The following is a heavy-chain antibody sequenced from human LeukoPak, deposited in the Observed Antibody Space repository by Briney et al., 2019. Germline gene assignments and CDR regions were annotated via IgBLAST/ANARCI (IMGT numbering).Heavy chain of an antibody. CDR1: GGSISYYY. J-gene: IGHJ5*02. CDR3: ARVPGQWLAWFDP. Sequence: PSETLSLTCTVSGGSISYYYWSWIRQPPGKGLEWIGYVYYTGSTNYNPSLKSRVTISVDTSKNQFSLKLSSVTAADTAVYYCARVPGQWLAWFDPWGQGTRVTVSS. V-gene: IGHV4-59*01. CDR2: VYYTGST. D-gene: IGHD6-19*01.